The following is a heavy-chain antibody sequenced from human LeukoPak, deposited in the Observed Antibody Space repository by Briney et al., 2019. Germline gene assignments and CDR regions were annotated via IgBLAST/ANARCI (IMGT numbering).Heavy chain of an antibody. V-gene: IGHV4-39*01. D-gene: IGHD4-23*01. J-gene: IGHJ4*02. CDR1: GGSITNSNYY. CDR2: IYYSGTT. CDR3: ARGGGEVLTRAFDY. Sequence: SETLSLTCTVSGGSITNSNYYWGWVRQPPGQGLERIASIYYSGTTYYNPSLRSRVSISVDTSKDQFSLSLISVTAADTAVYYCARGGGEVLTRAFDYWGQGTLVTVSS.